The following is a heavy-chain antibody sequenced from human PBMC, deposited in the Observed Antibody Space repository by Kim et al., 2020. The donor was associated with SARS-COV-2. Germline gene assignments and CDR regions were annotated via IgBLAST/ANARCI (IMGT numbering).Heavy chain of an antibody. V-gene: IGHV3-49*04. CDR3: TRDLRWELLLDY. CDR1: GFTFGDYA. Sequence: GGSLRLSCTASGFTFGDYAMSWVRQAPGKGLEWVGFIRSKAYGGTTEYAASVKGRFTISRDDSKSIAYLQMNSLKTEDTAVYYCTRDLRWELLLDYWGQGTLVTVSS. D-gene: IGHD1-26*01. CDR2: IRSKAYGGTT. J-gene: IGHJ4*02.